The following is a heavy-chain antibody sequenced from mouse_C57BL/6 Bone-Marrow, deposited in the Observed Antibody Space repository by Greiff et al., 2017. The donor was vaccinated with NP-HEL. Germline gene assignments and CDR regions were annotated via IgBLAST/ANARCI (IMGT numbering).Heavy chain of an antibody. CDR1: GFNIKDDY. CDR3: TTHYGKNVP. CDR2: IDPENGDT. J-gene: IGHJ4*01. D-gene: IGHD2-1*01. V-gene: IGHV14-4*01. Sequence: EVQRVESGAELVRPGASVKLSCTASGFNIKDDYMHWVKQRPEQGLEWIGWIDPENGDTEYASKFQGKATITADTSSNTAYLPLSSLTSEDTAVYYCTTHYGKNVPWGQGTSVTVSS.